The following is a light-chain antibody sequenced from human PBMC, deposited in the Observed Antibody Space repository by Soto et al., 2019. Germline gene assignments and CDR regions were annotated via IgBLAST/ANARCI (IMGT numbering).Light chain of an antibody. CDR3: QQRSNWPPYMYT. V-gene: IGKV3-11*01. CDR1: QSVSSY. Sequence: EIVLTPSPATLSLSPGERATLSCRASQSVSSYLAWYQQKPGQAPRLLIYDASNRATGIPARFSGSGSGTDFTLTISSLEPEDFAVYYCQQRSNWPPYMYTFGQGTKLEIK. CDR2: DAS. J-gene: IGKJ2*01.